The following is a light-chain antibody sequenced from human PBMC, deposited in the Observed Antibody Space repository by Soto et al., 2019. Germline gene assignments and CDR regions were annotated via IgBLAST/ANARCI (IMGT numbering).Light chain of an antibody. CDR1: SSNIGAGYD. J-gene: IGLJ1*01. CDR2: GNS. CDR3: SSYSGTNNYV. V-gene: IGLV1-40*01. Sequence: QSVLTQPPSVSGAPGQRVTISCTGSSSNIGAGYDVHWYQQLPGTAPKLLIYGNSNRPSGVPDRFSGSKSGNTASLTVSGLQAEDEADYYCSSYSGTNNYVFGTGTRSPS.